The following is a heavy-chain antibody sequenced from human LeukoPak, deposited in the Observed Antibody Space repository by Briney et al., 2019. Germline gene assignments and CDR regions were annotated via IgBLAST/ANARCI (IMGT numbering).Heavy chain of an antibody. Sequence: SQTLSLTCTVSGGSISSYYWSWIRQPAGKGLEWIGRIYTSGSTNYNPSLKSRVTMSVDTSKNQFSLKLSSVTAADTAVYYCARLYYYDSSGYPNWFDPWGQGTLVTVSS. D-gene: IGHD3-22*01. CDR2: IYTSGST. CDR3: ARLYYYDSSGYPNWFDP. V-gene: IGHV4-4*07. J-gene: IGHJ5*02. CDR1: GGSISSYY.